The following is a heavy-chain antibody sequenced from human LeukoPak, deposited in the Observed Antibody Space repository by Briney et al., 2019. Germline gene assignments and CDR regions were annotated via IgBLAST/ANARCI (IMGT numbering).Heavy chain of an antibody. CDR2: ISYDGSNK. Sequence: GRSLRLSCAASGFTFSSYGMHWVRQAPGKGLEWVAVISYDGSNKYYADSVKGRFTISRDNSKNTPYLQMNSLRAEDTAVYYCAKDLGYGGNSVSDYWGQGTLVTVSS. V-gene: IGHV3-30*18. CDR1: GFTFSSYG. D-gene: IGHD4-23*01. J-gene: IGHJ4*02. CDR3: AKDLGYGGNSVSDY.